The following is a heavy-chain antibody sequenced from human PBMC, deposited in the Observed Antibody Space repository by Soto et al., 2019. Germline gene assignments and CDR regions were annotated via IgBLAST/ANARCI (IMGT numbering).Heavy chain of an antibody. J-gene: IGHJ6*02. CDR2: IVPIFGA. CDR3: ARGGSDYEGSGYYQGHV. Sequence: QVQLVQSGAEVKKPGSSVKVSCKSSGGTFSNYGFSWVRQAPGQGLECMGVIVPIFGAEHTQKFQGRVTITGDEATNTGFMELRGLRAEDTAVYYCARGGSDYEGSGYYQGHVWGRGTTVTVSS. CDR1: GGTFSNYG. V-gene: IGHV1-69*12. D-gene: IGHD3-22*01.